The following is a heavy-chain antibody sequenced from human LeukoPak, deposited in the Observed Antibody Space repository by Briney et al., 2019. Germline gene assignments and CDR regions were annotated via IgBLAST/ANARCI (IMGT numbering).Heavy chain of an antibody. CDR3: ARDGGIAAVGTSDY. V-gene: IGHV1-69*01. J-gene: IGHJ4*02. CDR2: IIPIFGTA. CDR1: GGTFSSYA. D-gene: IGHD6-13*01. Sequence: SVKVSCKDSGGTFSSYASSWVPQAPGQGLEWMGGIIPIFGTANYAQKFQGRVTITADESTSTAYMELSSLRSEDTAVYYCARDGGIAAVGTSDYWGQGTLVTVSS.